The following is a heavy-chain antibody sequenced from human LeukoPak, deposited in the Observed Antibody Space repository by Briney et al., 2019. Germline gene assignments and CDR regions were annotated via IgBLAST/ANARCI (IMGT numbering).Heavy chain of an antibody. Sequence: ASVKVSCKASGYSFTDYYIHWVRQAPGQGFEWMGWINPKSGATDYSQKFQGRVTLTRDTSIAAAYMELSNLRSDDTAVYYCVRAGPAAPLDYWGQRTLVTVSP. CDR2: INPKSGAT. V-gene: IGHV1-2*02. CDR3: VRAGPAAPLDY. D-gene: IGHD2-15*01. CDR1: GYSFTDYY. J-gene: IGHJ4*02.